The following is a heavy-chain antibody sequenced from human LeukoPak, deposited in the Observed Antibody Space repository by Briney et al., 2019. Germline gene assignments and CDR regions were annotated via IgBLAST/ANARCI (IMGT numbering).Heavy chain of an antibody. Sequence: ESSETLSLTCTVSGGSISSGSYYWSWIRQPAGKGLEWIGRIYTTGSTNYSPSLKSRVTISVDTSKNQFSLRLSSITAADTAVYYCARENDFINWFDPWGQGTLVTVSS. CDR2: IYTTGST. CDR1: GGSISSGSYY. CDR3: ARENDFINWFDP. J-gene: IGHJ5*02. V-gene: IGHV4-61*02. D-gene: IGHD3-3*01.